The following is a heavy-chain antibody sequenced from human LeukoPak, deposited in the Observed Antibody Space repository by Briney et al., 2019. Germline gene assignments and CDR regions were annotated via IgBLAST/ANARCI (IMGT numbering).Heavy chain of an antibody. J-gene: IGHJ4*02. Sequence: GGSLGLSCAASGFTFSSYSMNWVRQAPGKGLEWVSSISSSSSYIYYADSVKGRFTISRDNAKNSLYLQMNSLRAEDTAVYYCASGSSSWAYYFDYWGQGTLVTVSS. CDR2: ISSSSSYI. CDR1: GFTFSSYS. D-gene: IGHD6-13*01. CDR3: ASGSSSWAYYFDY. V-gene: IGHV3-21*01.